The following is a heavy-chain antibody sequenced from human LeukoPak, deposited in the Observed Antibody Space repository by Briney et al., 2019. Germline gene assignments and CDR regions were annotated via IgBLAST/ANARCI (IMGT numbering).Heavy chain of an antibody. CDR3: AREEDMYSSSWIGY. J-gene: IGHJ4*02. Sequence: QPGGSLRLSCAASGFTFSSYSMNWVRQAPGKGLEWVSYISSSSSNIYYADSVKGRFTISRDNAKNSLYLQMNSLRAEDTAVYYCAREEDMYSSSWIGYWGQGTLVTVSS. CDR1: GFTFSSYS. D-gene: IGHD6-13*01. CDR2: ISSSSSNI. V-gene: IGHV3-48*01.